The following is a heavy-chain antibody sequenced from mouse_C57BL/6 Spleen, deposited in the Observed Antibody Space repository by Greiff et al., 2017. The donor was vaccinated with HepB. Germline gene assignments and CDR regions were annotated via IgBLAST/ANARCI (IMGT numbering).Heavy chain of an antibody. CDR3: AREYYYGSSPLAMDY. CDR1: GFTFNTYA. J-gene: IGHJ4*01. V-gene: IGHV10-3*01. CDR2: IRSKSSNYAT. D-gene: IGHD1-1*01. Sequence: EVMLVESGGGLVQPKGSLKLSCAASGFTFNTYAMHWVRQAPGKGLEWVARIRSKSSNYATYYADSVKDRFTISRDNSQSMLYLQMNNLKTEDTAMYYCAREYYYGSSPLAMDYWGQGTSVTVSS.